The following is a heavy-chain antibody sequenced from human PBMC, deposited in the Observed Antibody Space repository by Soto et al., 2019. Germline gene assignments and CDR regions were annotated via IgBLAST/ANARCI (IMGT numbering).Heavy chain of an antibody. J-gene: IGHJ4*02. D-gene: IGHD3-22*01. CDR3: ARGTTYYYDSSGYPDY. CDR1: GYTFTGYY. CDR2: INPNSGGT. Sequence: ASVKVSCKASGYTFTGYYMHWVRQAPGQGLEWMGWINPNSGGTNYAQKFQGWVTMTRDTSISTACMELSRLRSDDTAVYYCARGTTYYYDSSGYPDYWGQGTLVTVSS. V-gene: IGHV1-2*04.